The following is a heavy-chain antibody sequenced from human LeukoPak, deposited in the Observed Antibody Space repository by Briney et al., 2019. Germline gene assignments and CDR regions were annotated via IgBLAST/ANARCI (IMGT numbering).Heavy chain of an antibody. J-gene: IGHJ1*01. CDR2: ISRDDSNK. D-gene: IGHD1-26*01. CDR1: GFTFSSYA. V-gene: IGHV3-30*18. CDR3: AKDPYSRAFGYFQH. Sequence: GGSLRLSCAASGFTFSSYAMSWVRQAPGKGLEWVAVISRDDSNKYYADSVKGRFSISRDNSKNTLYLQMNSLRTEDTAVYYCAKDPYSRAFGYFQHWGQGTLVTVSS.